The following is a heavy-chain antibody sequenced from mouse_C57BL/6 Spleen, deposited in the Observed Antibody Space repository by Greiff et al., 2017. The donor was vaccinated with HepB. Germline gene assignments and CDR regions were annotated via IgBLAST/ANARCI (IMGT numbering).Heavy chain of an antibody. CDR1: GYSFTGYY. Sequence: VQLQQSGPELVKPGASVKISCKASGYSFTGYYMYWVKQSPEKSLEWIGEINPSTGGTTYNQKFKAKATLTVDKSSSTAYMQLKSLTSEDSAVYYCASPPGVTTVVAHWYFDVWGTGTTVTVSS. V-gene: IGHV1-42*01. CDR2: INPSTGGT. D-gene: IGHD1-1*01. J-gene: IGHJ1*03. CDR3: ASPPGVTTVVAHWYFDV.